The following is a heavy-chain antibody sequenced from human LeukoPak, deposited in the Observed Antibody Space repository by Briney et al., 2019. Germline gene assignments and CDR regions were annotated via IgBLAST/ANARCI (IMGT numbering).Heavy chain of an antibody. CDR3: ARAHRPTIFGVANPNDY. CDR2: INWNGGST. CDR1: GFTFDDYG. D-gene: IGHD3-3*01. V-gene: IGHV3-20*04. J-gene: IGHJ4*02. Sequence: GGSLRLSCAASGFTFDDYGMSWVRQAPGKGLEWVSGINWNGGSTGYADSVKGRFTISRDNAKNSLYPQMNSLRAEDTALYYCARAHRPTIFGVANPNDYWGQGTLVTVSS.